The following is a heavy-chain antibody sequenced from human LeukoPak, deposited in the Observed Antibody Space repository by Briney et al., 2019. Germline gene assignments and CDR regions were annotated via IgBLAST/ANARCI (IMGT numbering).Heavy chain of an antibody. Sequence: SETLSLTCAVYGGSFSGYYWSWIRQPPGKGLEWIGEINHSGSTNYNPSLKSRVTISVDTSKNQFSLKLSSVTAADTAVYYCARRGRITMIVVVPRGWFDPWGQGTLVTVSS. CDR3: ARRGRITMIVVVPRGWFDP. J-gene: IGHJ5*02. D-gene: IGHD3-22*01. CDR2: INHSGST. CDR1: GGSFSGYY. V-gene: IGHV4-34*01.